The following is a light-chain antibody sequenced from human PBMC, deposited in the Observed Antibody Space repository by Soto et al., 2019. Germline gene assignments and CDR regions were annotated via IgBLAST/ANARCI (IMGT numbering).Light chain of an antibody. CDR2: CAS. CDR1: QAVSRK. J-gene: IGKJ4*01. Sequence: DIVMTQSPATLSVAPGERVTFSCRASQAVSRKLAWYQHKPGQAPMLLISCASTGATGIPARFSGSGSGTEITLTISRLQSEDCAIYYCQQYQTLSTTFGGRTMMDIK. V-gene: IGKV3-15*01. CDR3: QQYQTLSTT.